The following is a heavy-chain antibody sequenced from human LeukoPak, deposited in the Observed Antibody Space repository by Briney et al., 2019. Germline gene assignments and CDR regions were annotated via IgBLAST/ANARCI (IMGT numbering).Heavy chain of an antibody. CDR2: IKQDGSDK. D-gene: IGHD7-27*01. CDR1: GFTLSNYW. V-gene: IGHV3-7*03. J-gene: IGHJ4*02. Sequence: GGSLRLSCAASGFTLSNYWMSWVRQASGKGLDWVANIKQDGSDKNYMDSVKGRFTISRDSSKNTLYFQMSSVRIEDTAVYYCARDLPGAARGFDYWGQGTLVTVSS. CDR3: ARDLPGAARGFDY.